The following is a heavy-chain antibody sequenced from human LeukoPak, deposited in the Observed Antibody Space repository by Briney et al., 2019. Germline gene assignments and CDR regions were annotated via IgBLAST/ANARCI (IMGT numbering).Heavy chain of an antibody. V-gene: IGHV1-3*01. Sequence: GASVKVSCKASGYTFTSYAMHWVRQAPGQRLKWMGWINAGNGNTKYSQKFQGRVTNTRDTSASTAYMELSSLRSEDTAVYYCARVNSGWYSLVIDYWGQGTLVTVSS. CDR2: INAGNGNT. CDR3: ARVNSGWYSLVIDY. D-gene: IGHD6-19*01. J-gene: IGHJ4*02. CDR1: GYTFTSYA.